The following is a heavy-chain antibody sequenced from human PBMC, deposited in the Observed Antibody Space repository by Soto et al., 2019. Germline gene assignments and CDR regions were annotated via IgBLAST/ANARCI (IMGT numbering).Heavy chain of an antibody. CDR2: ISAYNGNT. CDR3: ARDIVVVVAATIRGHDAFDI. CDR1: GYTFTSYG. Sequence: ASVKVSCKASGYTFTSYGISWVRQAPGQGLEWMGWISAYNGNTNYAQKLQGRVTMTTDTSTSTAYMELRSLRSDDTAVYYCARDIVVVVAATIRGHDAFDIWGQGTMVTVSS. J-gene: IGHJ3*02. V-gene: IGHV1-18*01. D-gene: IGHD2-15*01.